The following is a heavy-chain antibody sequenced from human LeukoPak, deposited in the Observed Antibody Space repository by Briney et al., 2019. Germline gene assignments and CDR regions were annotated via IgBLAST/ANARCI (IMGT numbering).Heavy chain of an antibody. J-gene: IGHJ4*02. CDR1: GFTFSGYT. CDR2: ISSSSRYI. Sequence: GGSLRLSCAASGFTFSGYTMNWVRQAPGKGLEWVSSISSSSRYIYYADSVKGRFTISRGNAKNSLYLQMNSLRAEDTAVYYCARDPELGYCSSTSCPIDYWGQGTLVIVSS. V-gene: IGHV3-21*01. D-gene: IGHD2-2*01. CDR3: ARDPELGYCSSTSCPIDY.